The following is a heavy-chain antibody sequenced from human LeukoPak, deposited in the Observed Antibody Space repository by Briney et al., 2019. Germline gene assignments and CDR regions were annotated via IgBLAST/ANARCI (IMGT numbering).Heavy chain of an antibody. Sequence: GSLRLSCAASGFTVSSNYMSWVRQAPGKGLEWVSVIYSGGSTYYADSVKGRFTISRDNSKNTLYLQMNSLRAEDTAVYYCAKSRYSPSPSFFDYWGQGTLVTVSS. CDR3: AKSRYSPSPSFFDY. CDR2: IYSGGST. CDR1: GFTVSSNY. V-gene: IGHV3-53*01. D-gene: IGHD5-12*01. J-gene: IGHJ4*02.